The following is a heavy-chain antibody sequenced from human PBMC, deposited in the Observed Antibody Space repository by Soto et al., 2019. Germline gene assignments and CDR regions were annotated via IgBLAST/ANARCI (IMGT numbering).Heavy chain of an antibody. J-gene: IGHJ4*02. CDR2: INHSGST. CDR1: GGSFSGYY. D-gene: IGHD6-13*01. V-gene: IGHV4-34*01. CDR3: ARGPNSSRKLDY. Sequence: SETLSLTCAAYGGSFSGYYWSWFRQPPGKGLEWIGEINHSGSTNYNPSLKSRVTISVDTSKNQFSLKLSSVTAADTAVYYCARGPNSSRKLDYWGQGTLVTVS.